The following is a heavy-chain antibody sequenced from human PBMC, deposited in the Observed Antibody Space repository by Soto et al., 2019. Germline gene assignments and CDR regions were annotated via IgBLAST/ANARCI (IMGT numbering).Heavy chain of an antibody. CDR2: IKTKTDGGTT. J-gene: IGHJ4*02. CDR1: GFTFSNAW. Sequence: PGGSLRLSCAASGFTFSNAWMSWVRQAPGKGLEWVGLIKTKTDGGTTDYTAPVKGRFTISRDDSENTLYLQMNSLKTEDTAVYYCTTGLDFRGQGTLVTVSS. V-gene: IGHV3-15*01. CDR3: TTGLDF. D-gene: IGHD3-16*01.